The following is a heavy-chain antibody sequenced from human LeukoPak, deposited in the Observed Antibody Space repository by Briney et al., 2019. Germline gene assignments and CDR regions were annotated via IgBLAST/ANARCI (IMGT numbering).Heavy chain of an antibody. CDR3: VRSRPTNYFDY. V-gene: IGHV4-39*01. D-gene: IGHD1-26*01. Sequence: PLETLSLTCTVSGGSISSSSYYWGWIRQPPGKGLEWIRSIYYSGSTYYNPSLKSRVTISVDTSKNQFSLKLSSVTAADTAVYYCVRSRPTNYFDYWGQGTLVTVSS. J-gene: IGHJ4*02. CDR1: GGSISSSSYY. CDR2: IYYSGST.